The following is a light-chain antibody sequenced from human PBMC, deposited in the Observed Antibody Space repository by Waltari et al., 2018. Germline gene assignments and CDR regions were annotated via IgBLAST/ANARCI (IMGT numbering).Light chain of an antibody. CDR1: QSINSW. CDR2: KPS. Sequence: DIQMTQSPSTLSASVGDRVTITCRASQSINSWLAWYQQKPGKAPKLLIYKPSSLESGVPSRFSGSGSGTEFTLTISSLQPDDFATYYCQQCNSYPLTFGGGTKVEIK. J-gene: IGKJ4*01. V-gene: IGKV1-5*03. CDR3: QQCNSYPLT.